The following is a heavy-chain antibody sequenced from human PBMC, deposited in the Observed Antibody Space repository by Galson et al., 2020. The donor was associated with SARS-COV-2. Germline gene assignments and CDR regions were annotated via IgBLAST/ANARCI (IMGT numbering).Heavy chain of an antibody. V-gene: IGHV4-4*02. CDR2: IYHSGST. D-gene: IGHD3-3*01. CDR1: GGSISSSNW. Sequence: SETLSLTCAVSGGSISSSNWWSWVRQPPGKGLEWIGEIYHSGSTNYNPSLKSRVTISVDKSKNQFSLKLSSVTAADTAVYYCARDEGGLGWLPFSRGYYMDGWCQGTTVTVSS. CDR3: ARDEGGLGWLPFSRGYYMDG. J-gene: IGHJ6*03.